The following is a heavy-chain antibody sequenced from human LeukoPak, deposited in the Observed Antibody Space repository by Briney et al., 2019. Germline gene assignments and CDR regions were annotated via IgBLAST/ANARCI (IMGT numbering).Heavy chain of an antibody. CDR1: GGSISSSNW. D-gene: IGHD3-9*01. J-gene: IGHJ3*02. CDR2: IYHSGST. CDR3: ALSLTGYPQAFSSAFDI. V-gene: IGHV4-4*02. Sequence: PSETLSLTCAVSGGSISSSNWWSWVRQPPGKGLEWIGEIYHSGSTNYNPSLKSRVTISVDKSKNQFSLKLSSVTAADTAVYYCALSLTGYPQAFSSAFDIWGQGTMVTVSS.